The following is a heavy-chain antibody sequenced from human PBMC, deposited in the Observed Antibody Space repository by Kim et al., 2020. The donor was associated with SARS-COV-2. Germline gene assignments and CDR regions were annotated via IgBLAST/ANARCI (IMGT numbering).Heavy chain of an antibody. Sequence: YIHYAGAVKGRFTISRDNARNSLYLQMNSLRADDSALYYCVRGLNSGSNFWGQGTLVTVSS. D-gene: IGHD3-3*01. CDR3: VRGLNSGSNF. CDR2: YI. V-gene: IGHV3-21*01. J-gene: IGHJ4*02.